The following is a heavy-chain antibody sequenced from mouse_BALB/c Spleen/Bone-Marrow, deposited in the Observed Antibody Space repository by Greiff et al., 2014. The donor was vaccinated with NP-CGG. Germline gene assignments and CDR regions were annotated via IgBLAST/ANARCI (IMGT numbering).Heavy chain of an antibody. J-gene: IGHJ2*01. D-gene: IGHD1-1*01. CDR2: IWGGGIT. V-gene: IGHV2-6-5*01. Sequence: VQLVESGPGLVAPSQSLSITCTVSGFSLTDYGVSWIRQPPGKGLEWLGVIWGGGITYYNSTLKSRLSISKDSSKSQVFLKMNSLQTVDTAMYYCAKHDTTVVADYWGQGTTLTVSS. CDR1: GFSLTDYG. CDR3: AKHDTTVVADY.